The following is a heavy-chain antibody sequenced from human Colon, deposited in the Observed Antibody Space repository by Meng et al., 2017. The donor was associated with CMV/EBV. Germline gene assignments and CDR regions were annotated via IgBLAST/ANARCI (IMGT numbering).Heavy chain of an antibody. D-gene: IGHD4-11*01. Sequence: GESLKISCAASGFTFSSYSMNWVRQAPGKGLEWVSSISSSSSYIYYADSVKGRFTISRDNAKNSLYLQMNSLRAEDTAVYYCARDPYIKAFDLWGQGTMVTVSS. CDR3: ARDPYIKAFDL. J-gene: IGHJ3*01. CDR1: GFTFSSYS. V-gene: IGHV3-21*01. CDR2: ISSSSSYI.